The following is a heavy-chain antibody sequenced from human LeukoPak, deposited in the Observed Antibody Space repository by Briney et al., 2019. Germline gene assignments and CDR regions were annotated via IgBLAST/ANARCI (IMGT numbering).Heavy chain of an antibody. V-gene: IGHV4-34*01. CDR1: GGSFSGYY. D-gene: IGHD3-9*01. CDR3: AREGPNGRYFDWLLSNYGMDV. J-gene: IGHJ6*02. CDR2: TNHSGST. Sequence: SETLSLTCAVYGGSFSGYYWSWIRQPPGKGLEWIGETNHSGSTNYNPSLKSRVTISVDTSKNQFSLKLSSVTAADTAVYYCAREGPNGRYFDWLLSNYGMDVWGQGTTVTVSS.